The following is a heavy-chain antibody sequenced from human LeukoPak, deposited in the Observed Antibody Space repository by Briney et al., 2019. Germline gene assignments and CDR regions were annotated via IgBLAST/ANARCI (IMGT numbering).Heavy chain of an antibody. CDR3: AKRPSDYGDYVTYFDY. CDR2: ISDDGRNK. J-gene: IGHJ4*02. CDR1: GFSFISYG. D-gene: IGHD4-17*01. Sequence: GGSLRLSCAASGFSFISYGMHWVRQAPGKGLEWVGVISDDGRNKNYADSVKGRFTISKDNSKDTLYLQMNSLRDEDTAVYYCAKRPSDYGDYVTYFDYWGQGTLVTVSS. V-gene: IGHV3-30*18.